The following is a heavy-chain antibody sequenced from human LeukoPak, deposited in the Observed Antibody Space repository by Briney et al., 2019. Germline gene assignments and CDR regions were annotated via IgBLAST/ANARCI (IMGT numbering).Heavy chain of an antibody. CDR2: IYSGGST. CDR1: GFTVSSNY. CDR3: AKGSKGTLPRTFDY. D-gene: IGHD1-1*01. V-gene: IGHV3-53*01. Sequence: PGGSLRLSCAASGFTVSSNYMSWVRQAPGKGLEWVSVIYSGGSTYYADSVKGRFTISRDNSKNTLYLQMNSLRAEDTAVYYCAKGSKGTLPRTFDYWGQGTLVTVSS. J-gene: IGHJ4*02.